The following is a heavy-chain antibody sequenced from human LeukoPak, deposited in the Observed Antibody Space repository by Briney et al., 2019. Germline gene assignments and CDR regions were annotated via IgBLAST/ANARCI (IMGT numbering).Heavy chain of an antibody. Sequence: GASVKVSCKVSGYTLTELSMHRVRQAPGKGLEWMGGFDPEDGETIYAQKFQGRVTMTEDTSTDTAYMELSSLRSEDTAVYYCATYDSSGYYYFDYWGQGTLVTVSS. CDR2: FDPEDGET. V-gene: IGHV1-24*01. J-gene: IGHJ4*02. D-gene: IGHD3-22*01. CDR1: GYTLTELS. CDR3: ATYDSSGYYYFDY.